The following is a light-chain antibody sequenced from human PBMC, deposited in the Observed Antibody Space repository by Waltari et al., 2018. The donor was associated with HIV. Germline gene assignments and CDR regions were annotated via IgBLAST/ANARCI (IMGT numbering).Light chain of an antibody. J-gene: IGLJ2*01. Sequence: QSVLTQPPSVSGAPGLRVTISCTGSSSNIGARYDVHWYQHLPGTAPKLRICRNTTRPSGGPDRFSGSRSGTSASLAITGLQAEDEADYYCQSYDSSLSGYVVFGGGTTLPVL. CDR2: RNT. V-gene: IGLV1-40*01. CDR1: SSNIGARYD. CDR3: QSYDSSLSGYVV.